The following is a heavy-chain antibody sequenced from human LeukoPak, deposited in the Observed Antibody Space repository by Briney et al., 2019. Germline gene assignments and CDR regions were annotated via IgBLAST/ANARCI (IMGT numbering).Heavy chain of an antibody. CDR1: GFSFNNNA. V-gene: IGHV3-23*01. Sequence: GGSLRLSCAASGFSFNNNAMRWVRQAPGKGLEWVSAINGGGDATEYADSVKGRFTISRDNSKKTLYLQMNSLRPEDTAVYYCARCTASCYANAFDVWGQGTLLTVSS. CDR2: INGGGDAT. D-gene: IGHD2-2*01. CDR3: ARCTASCYANAFDV. J-gene: IGHJ3*01.